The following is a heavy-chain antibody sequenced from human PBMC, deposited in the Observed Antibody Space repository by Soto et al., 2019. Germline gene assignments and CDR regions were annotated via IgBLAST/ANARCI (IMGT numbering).Heavy chain of an antibody. CDR2: IWYDGSNK. CDR1: GFTFSSYG. Sequence: PGGSLRLSCAASGFTFSSYGMHWVRQAPGKGLEWVAVIWYDGSNKYYADSVKGRFTISRDNSKNTLYLQMNSLRAEDTAVYYCARGASGKSSIAAPYRMDVWGQGTTVTVSS. CDR3: ARGASGKSSIAAPYRMDV. V-gene: IGHV3-33*01. D-gene: IGHD6-6*01. J-gene: IGHJ6*02.